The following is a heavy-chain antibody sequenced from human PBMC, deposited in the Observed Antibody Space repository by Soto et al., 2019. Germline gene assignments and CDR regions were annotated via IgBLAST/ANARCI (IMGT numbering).Heavy chain of an antibody. J-gene: IGHJ4*02. CDR1: GYTFTSYD. Sequence: QVQLGQSGAEVKKPGATVQGSCKASGYTFTSYDINWVRQATGQVLEWMGWMNPNSGNTGYAQRVQGRVTMTRNTYISTAYMELSSMRSEGTAVYYCARGSEPDYWGQGTLVTVSS. V-gene: IGHV1-8*01. CDR3: ARGSEPDY. CDR2: MNPNSGNT.